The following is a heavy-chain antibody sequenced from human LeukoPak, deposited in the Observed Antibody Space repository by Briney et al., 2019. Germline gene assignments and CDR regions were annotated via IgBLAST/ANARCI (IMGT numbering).Heavy chain of an antibody. CDR1: GGSISSSSYY. Sequence: SETLSLTCTVSGGSISSSSYYWGWIRQPPGKGLEWIGTISYTATTFYNPSLKSRVTISVDTSKNQFSLKLSSVTAADTAVYYCAREPITIFGVATYYFDYWGQGTLVTVSS. D-gene: IGHD3-3*01. J-gene: IGHJ4*02. CDR3: AREPITIFGVATYYFDY. CDR2: ISYTATT. V-gene: IGHV4-39*07.